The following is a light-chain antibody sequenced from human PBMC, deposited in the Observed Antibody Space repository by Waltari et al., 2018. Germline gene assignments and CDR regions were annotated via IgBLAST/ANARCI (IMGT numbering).Light chain of an antibody. CDR1: SSNIGSNF. V-gene: IGLV1-47*01. J-gene: IGLJ2*01. CDR3: ASWDDDLSGVV. Sequence: QSLLTQPPSASGTPGQRVTISCSGSSSNIGSNFVYWYQQLPGTAPKLLMSRNNQRPSGGPDRSAGSKSGTSASLAISGLRSEDEAEYYCASWDDDLSGVVFGGGTKVTVL. CDR2: RNN.